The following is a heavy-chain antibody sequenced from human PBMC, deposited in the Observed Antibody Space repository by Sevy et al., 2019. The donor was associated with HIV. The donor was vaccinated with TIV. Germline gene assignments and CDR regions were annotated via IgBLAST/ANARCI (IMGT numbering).Heavy chain of an antibody. V-gene: IGHV3-23*01. CDR1: GFTFSSYS. Sequence: GGSLRLSCAASGFTFSSYSMSWVRQAPGKGLEWVSAISGSGGSTYYADSVKGRFTISRDNSKNTLYLQMNSLRAEDTAVYYCAKDQDDFDAFDIWGQGTMVTVSS. CDR3: AKDQDDFDAFDI. J-gene: IGHJ3*02. D-gene: IGHD3-3*01. CDR2: ISGSGGST.